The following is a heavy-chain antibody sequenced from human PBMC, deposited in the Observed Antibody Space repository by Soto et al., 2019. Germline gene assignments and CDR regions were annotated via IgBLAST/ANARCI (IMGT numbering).Heavy chain of an antibody. CDR1: GYTFTSHG. D-gene: IGHD6-19*01. Sequence: QVQLVQSGGEVKKPGASVKVSCKAAGYTFTSHGISWVRQAPGQGLEWMGWISTFHGSINYAQKFQGRVTMTTDTSTSTAYMALRSLRSDDTAVYYCARFYSSGWPRGYFDYWGQGTPVTVSA. J-gene: IGHJ4*02. CDR2: ISTFHGSI. CDR3: ARFYSSGWPRGYFDY. V-gene: IGHV1-18*01.